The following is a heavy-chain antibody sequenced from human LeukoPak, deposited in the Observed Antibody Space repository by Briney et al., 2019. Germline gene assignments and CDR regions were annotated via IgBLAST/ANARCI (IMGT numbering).Heavy chain of an antibody. CDR1: GFTFSSYA. D-gene: IGHD2-2*01. Sequence: GGSLRLSCSASGFTFSSYAMHWVRQAPGKGLEYVSAISSNGGSTYYADSVKGRFTISRDNSKNTLYLQMSSLRAEDTAVYYCMKRTYCSSTSCAYELDYWGQGTLVTVSS. J-gene: IGHJ4*02. CDR2: ISSNGGST. V-gene: IGHV3-64D*06. CDR3: MKRTYCSSTSCAYELDY.